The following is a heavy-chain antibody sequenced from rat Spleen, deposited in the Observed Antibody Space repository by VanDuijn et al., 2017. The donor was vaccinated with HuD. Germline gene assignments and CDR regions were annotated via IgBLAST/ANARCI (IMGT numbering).Heavy chain of an antibody. CDR2: ISYDGTST. J-gene: IGHJ1*01. CDR1: GFTFSDYY. V-gene: IGHV5-29*01. Sequence: EVQLVESDGDLVQPGRSLKLSCVASGFTFSDYYMAWVRPAPTKGLEWVATISYDGTSTYSRDSVKGRFTISRDNAKSTLFLQMDSLRSEDTATYYCGRQGYLRDWYFDFWGPGTMVTVSS. CDR3: GRQGYLRDWYFDF. D-gene: IGHD2-7*01.